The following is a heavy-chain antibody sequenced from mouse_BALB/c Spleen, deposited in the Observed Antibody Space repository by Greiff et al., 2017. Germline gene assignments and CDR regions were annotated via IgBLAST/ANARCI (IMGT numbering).Heavy chain of an antibody. CDR3: ASLIYYGNFYYAMDY. Sequence: EVKVVESGGGLVKPGGSLKLSCAASGFTFSDYYMYWVRQTPEKRLEWVATISDGGSYTYYPDSVKGRFTISRDNAKNNLYLQMSSLKSEDTAMYYCASLIYYGNFYYAMDYWGQGTSVTVSS. V-gene: IGHV5-4*02. CDR1: GFTFSDYY. CDR2: ISDGGSYT. J-gene: IGHJ4*01. D-gene: IGHD2-1*01.